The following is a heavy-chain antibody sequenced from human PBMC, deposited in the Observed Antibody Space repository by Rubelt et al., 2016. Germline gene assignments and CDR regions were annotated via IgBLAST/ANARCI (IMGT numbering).Heavy chain of an antibody. V-gene: IGHV3-30*19. CDR2: ISYDGSNK. CDR1: KFTFRSYG. Sequence: QEQLVESGGGVVQPGRSLRLSCEASKFTFRSYGMHWFRQAPGKGLEWVAVISYDGSNKYYADSVKGRFTISRDNSKNTLYLQMNSLRAEDASLYYCARVLPHGSALFDYWGQGTLVTVSS. D-gene: IGHD3-10*01. CDR3: ARVLPHGSALFDY. J-gene: IGHJ4*02.